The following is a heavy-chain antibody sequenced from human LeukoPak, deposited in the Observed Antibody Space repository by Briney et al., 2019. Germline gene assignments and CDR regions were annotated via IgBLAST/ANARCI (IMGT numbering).Heavy chain of an antibody. D-gene: IGHD2-2*01. CDR1: GFTFCDYY. CDR2: ISSSGSTI. J-gene: IGHJ6*03. CDR3: ARVKDCSSTSCFYYYYYMDV. Sequence: PGGSLRPSCAASGFTFCDYYMSWIRQAPGKGLEWVSYISSSGSTIYYADAVKGRFTISRDNAKNSLYLQMNSLRAEDTAVYYCARVKDCSSTSCFYYYYYMDVGGKGTTVTVSS. V-gene: IGHV3-11*01.